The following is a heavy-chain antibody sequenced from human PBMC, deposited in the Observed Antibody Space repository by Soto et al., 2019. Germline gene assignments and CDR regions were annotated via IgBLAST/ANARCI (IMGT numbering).Heavy chain of an antibody. J-gene: IGHJ6*02. CDR1: GGTFSSYA. Sequence: GASVKVSCKASGGTFSSYAISWVRQAPGQGLEWMGGIIPIFGTANYAQKFQGRVTITADKSTSTAYMELSSLRSEDTAVYYCASHKPPSGTKTWGYYYGMDVWGQGTTVTVYS. D-gene: IGHD1-7*01. CDR3: ASHKPPSGTKTWGYYYGMDV. V-gene: IGHV1-69*06. CDR2: IIPIFGTA.